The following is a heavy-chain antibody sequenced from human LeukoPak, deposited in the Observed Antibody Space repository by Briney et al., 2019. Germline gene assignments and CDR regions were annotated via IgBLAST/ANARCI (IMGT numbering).Heavy chain of an antibody. Sequence: AGSLRLSCAASGFTFRSYGMHWVRQAPGKGLEWVAIIRYDGTNKYYADSVKGRFTISRDNSKNTLYLQMNSLRVEDTAVYYCAKGDTTWELPHDYWGQGTLVTVSS. D-gene: IGHD1-26*01. CDR2: IRYDGTNK. J-gene: IGHJ4*02. CDR3: AKGDTTWELPHDY. V-gene: IGHV3-30*02. CDR1: GFTFRSYG.